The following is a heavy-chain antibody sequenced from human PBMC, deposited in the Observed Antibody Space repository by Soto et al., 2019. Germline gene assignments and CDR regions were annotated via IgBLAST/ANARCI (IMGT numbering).Heavy chain of an antibody. V-gene: IGHV4-38-2*02. D-gene: IGHD2-15*01. J-gene: IGHJ3*01. CDR1: GFFISSGNY. Sequence: SETLSLTCTVSGFFISSGNYWGWIRKPPGKGLEWIGSIFHGGNTYYNPSLKSRVTISVDMSKNQFSLKLNSVTAADTAVYYCARARWYDAFDVWGQGTVVTVSS. CDR3: ARARWYDAFDV. CDR2: IFHGGNT.